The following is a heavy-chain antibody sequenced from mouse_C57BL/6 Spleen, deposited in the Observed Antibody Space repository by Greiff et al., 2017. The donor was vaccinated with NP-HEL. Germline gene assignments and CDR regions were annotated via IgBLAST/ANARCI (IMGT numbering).Heavy chain of an antibody. CDR1: GFNIKNTY. Sequence: EVKLMESVAELVRPGASVKLSCTASGFNIKNTYMHWVKQRPEQGLEWIGRIAPANGNTTYAPKFTGKATITADTSSNTAYLQLSSLTSEDTAIYYCAREEGVRRRAMDYWGQGTSVTVSS. D-gene: IGHD1-2*01. CDR2: IAPANGNT. CDR3: AREEGVRRRAMDY. V-gene: IGHV14-3*01. J-gene: IGHJ4*01.